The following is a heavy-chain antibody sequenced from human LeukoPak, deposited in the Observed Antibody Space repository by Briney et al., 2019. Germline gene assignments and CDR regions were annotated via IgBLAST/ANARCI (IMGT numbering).Heavy chain of an antibody. CDR1: GFTFSSYA. CDR2: ISVNGGTT. D-gene: IGHD4-23*01. J-gene: IGHJ4*02. V-gene: IGHV3-23*01. Sequence: GGSLRLSCAASGFTFSSYAMSWVRQAPGKGLEWVSSISVNGGTTYYADSVKGRFTISRDSSKNTLYLQMNSLRAEDTAVYYCVKGGGNVRRYFEYWGQGTLVTVSS. CDR3: VKGGGNVRRYFEY.